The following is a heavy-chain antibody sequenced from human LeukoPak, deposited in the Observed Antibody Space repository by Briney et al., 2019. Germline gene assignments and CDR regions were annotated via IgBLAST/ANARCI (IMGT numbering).Heavy chain of an antibody. CDR2: ISAYNGNT. J-gene: IGHJ1*01. D-gene: IGHD3-22*01. CDR1: GYTFTSYG. V-gene: IGHV1-18*01. Sequence: ASVKVSCKASGYTFTSYGISWVRQAPAQGXEWMGWISAYNGNTHYAHKVQGRASMTTDTSTSTAYMELRSLRSDDTAVYYCARDGVGYYDSSGCYYFQHWGQGTLVTVSS. CDR3: ARDGVGYYDSSGCYYFQH.